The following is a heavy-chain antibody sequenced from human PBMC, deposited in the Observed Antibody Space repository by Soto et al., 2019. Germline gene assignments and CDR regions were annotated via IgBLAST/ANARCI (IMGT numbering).Heavy chain of an antibody. CDR1: GFTFSSYA. CDR2: ISGSGGST. D-gene: IGHD2-15*01. CDR3: AKGEVGYYYYGMDV. J-gene: IGHJ6*02. Sequence: EVQLLESGGGLVQPGGSLRLSCAASGFTFSSYAMSWVSQAPGKGLEWVSAISGSGGSTYYADSVKGRFTISRDNSKNTLYLQMNSLRAEDTAVYYCAKGEVGYYYYGMDVWGQGTTVTVSS. V-gene: IGHV3-23*01.